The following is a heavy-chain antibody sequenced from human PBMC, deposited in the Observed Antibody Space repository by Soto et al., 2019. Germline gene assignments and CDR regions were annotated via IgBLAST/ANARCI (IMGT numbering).Heavy chain of an antibody. V-gene: IGHV1-46*01. D-gene: IGHD1-20*01. CDR3: ARDMITGILDY. Sequence: ASVKVSCKAIGYSFTSHYMHWVRQAPGQGLEWMGTIYPGGGNIAYAQKFKGRVTMTKDTSTSTAYMELSSLTSEDTAVYYCARDMITGILDYWGQGTLVTVSS. J-gene: IGHJ4*02. CDR1: GYSFTSHY. CDR2: IYPGGGNI.